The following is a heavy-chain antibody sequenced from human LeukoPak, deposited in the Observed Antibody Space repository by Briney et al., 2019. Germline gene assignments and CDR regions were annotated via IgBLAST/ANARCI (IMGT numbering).Heavy chain of an antibody. J-gene: IGHJ5*02. CDR2: ISSSSSYI. D-gene: IGHD1-26*01. CDR1: GFTVSSNS. Sequence: PGGSLRLSCTVSGFTVSSNSMSWVRQAPGKGLEWVSSISSSSSYIYYADSVKGRFTISRDNAKNSLYLQMNSLRAEDTAVYYCARVFWGELRAPWGQGTLVTVSS. CDR3: ARVFWGELRAP. V-gene: IGHV3-21*01.